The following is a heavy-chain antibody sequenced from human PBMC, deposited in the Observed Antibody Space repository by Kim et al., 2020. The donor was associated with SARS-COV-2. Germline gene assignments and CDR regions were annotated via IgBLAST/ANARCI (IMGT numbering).Heavy chain of an antibody. Sequence: ASVKVSCKASGYTFTGYYMHWVRQAPGQGLEWMGWINPNSGGTNYAQKFQGWVTMTRDTSISTAYMELSRLRSDDTAVYYCARRGYYDSSGYLEYYFDYWGQGTLVTVSS. D-gene: IGHD3-22*01. V-gene: IGHV1-2*04. J-gene: IGHJ4*02. CDR3: ARRGYYDSSGYLEYYFDY. CDR2: INPNSGGT. CDR1: GYTFTGYY.